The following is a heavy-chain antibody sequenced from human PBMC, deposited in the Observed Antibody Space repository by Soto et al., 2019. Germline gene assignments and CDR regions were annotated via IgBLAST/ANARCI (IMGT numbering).Heavy chain of an antibody. Sequence: SETLSLTCTVSGGSISSYYWGWIRQPPGKGLEWIGSIYYSGSTYYNPSLKSRVTISVDTSKNQFSLKLSSVTAADTAVYYCARLLYYYYYYMDVWGKGTTVTVSS. CDR1: GGSISSYY. CDR2: IYYSGST. J-gene: IGHJ6*03. V-gene: IGHV4-39*01. CDR3: ARLLYYYYYYMDV.